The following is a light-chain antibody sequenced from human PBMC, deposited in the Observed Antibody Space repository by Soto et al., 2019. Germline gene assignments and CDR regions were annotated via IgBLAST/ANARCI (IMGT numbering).Light chain of an antibody. CDR1: QSVSSN. CDR2: GAS. CDR3: QQYNNWPAIT. Sequence: EVVMTQSPDSLSVSPGERATLSCRASQSVSSNLAWYQQKPGQAPRLLIYGASTRATGIPARFSGSGSGTEFTLTISSLQSEDFAVYYCQQYNNWPAITFGQGTRLRL. J-gene: IGKJ5*01. V-gene: IGKV3-15*01.